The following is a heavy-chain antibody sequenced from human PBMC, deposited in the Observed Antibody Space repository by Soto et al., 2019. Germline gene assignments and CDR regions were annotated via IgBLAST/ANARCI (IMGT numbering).Heavy chain of an antibody. V-gene: IGHV3-53*02. J-gene: IGHJ4*02. CDR2: LYSGGST. D-gene: IGHD3-3*02. Sequence: EVQLVETGGGLIQPGGSLRLSCAVSGFTVSTNYMSWVRQAPGKGLEWVAALYSGGSTYYADSVKGRFTISRDNSKNTLHLQMNSLRAEDTVLDYCARHRDAFSSTCDYWGQGTLVTVSS. CDR1: GFTVSTNY. CDR3: ARHRDAFSSTCDY.